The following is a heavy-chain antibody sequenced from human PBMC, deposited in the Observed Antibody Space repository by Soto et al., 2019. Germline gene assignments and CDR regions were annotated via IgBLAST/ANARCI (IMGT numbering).Heavy chain of an antibody. CDR2: IYYSGST. V-gene: IGHV4-59*01. CDR3: ARTYYYDSSGYYLFDY. CDR1: GGSISSYY. J-gene: IGHJ4*02. Sequence: SETLSLTCTVSGGSISSYYWSWIRQPPGKGLEWIGYIYYSGSTNYNPSLKSRVTISVDTSKNPFSLKLSSVTAADTAVYYCARTYYYDSSGYYLFDYWGQGTLVTVSS. D-gene: IGHD3-22*01.